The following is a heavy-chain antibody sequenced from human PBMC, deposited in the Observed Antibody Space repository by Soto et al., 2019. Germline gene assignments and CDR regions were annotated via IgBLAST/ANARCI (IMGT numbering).Heavy chain of an antibody. Sequence: SSVKVSCKASGGTFSSYAISWVRQAPGQGLEWMGGIIPISGTANYAQKFPGRVTLTIDTSTSTAYMDLRSLTSDDTAVYYCARVIPGAEAWFDPWGQGTMVTVSS. J-gene: IGHJ5*02. CDR3: ARVIPGAEAWFDP. CDR2: IIPISGTA. V-gene: IGHV1-69*05. CDR1: GGTFSSYA. D-gene: IGHD2-2*01.